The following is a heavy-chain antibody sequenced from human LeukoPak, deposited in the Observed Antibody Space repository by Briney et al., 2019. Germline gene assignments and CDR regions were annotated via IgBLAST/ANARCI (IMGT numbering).Heavy chain of an antibody. Sequence: PGGSLRLSCAASGFTFSSYGMHWVRQAPGKGLEWVAFIRYDGSNKYYADSVKGRFTISRDNSKNTLYLQMNSLRAEDTAVYYCAKDPGGGGFLEWLLPFDYWGQGTLVTVSS. CDR2: IRYDGSNK. D-gene: IGHD3-3*01. CDR1: GFTFSSYG. CDR3: AKDPGGGGFLEWLLPFDY. J-gene: IGHJ4*02. V-gene: IGHV3-30*02.